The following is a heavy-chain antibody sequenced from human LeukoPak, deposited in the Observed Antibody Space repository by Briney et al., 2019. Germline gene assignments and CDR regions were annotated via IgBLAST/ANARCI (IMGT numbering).Heavy chain of an antibody. J-gene: IGHJ4*02. CDR1: GFTFGSYG. CDR2: ISYDGSNK. V-gene: IGHV3-30*18. CDR3: AKDLEAGSPFDY. D-gene: IGHD3-10*01. Sequence: PGGSLRLSCAASGFTFGSYGMHWVRQAPGKGLEWVAVISYDGSNKYYADSVKGRFTISRDNSKNTLYLQMNSLRAEDTAVYYCAKDLEAGSPFDYWGQGTLVTVSS.